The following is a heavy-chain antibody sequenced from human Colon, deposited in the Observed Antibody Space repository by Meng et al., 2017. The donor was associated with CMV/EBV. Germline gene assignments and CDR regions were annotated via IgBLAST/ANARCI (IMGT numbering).Heavy chain of an antibody. D-gene: IGHD6-19*01. Sequence: LSCAAAGFTCSNYWMHWVRHAPGKGLVWVSRINTDGTGTYYADSVKGRFTISRDNAKNTLYLQMNSLRPEDTAVYYCATAMAGVADYWGPGTLVTVSS. CDR2: INTDGTGT. V-gene: IGHV3-74*01. J-gene: IGHJ4*02. CDR3: ATAMAGVADY. CDR1: GFTCSNYW.